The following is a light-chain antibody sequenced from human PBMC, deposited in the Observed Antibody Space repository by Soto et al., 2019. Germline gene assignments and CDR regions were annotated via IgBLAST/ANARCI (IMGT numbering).Light chain of an antibody. CDR1: QSVSSN. J-gene: IGKJ1*01. CDR3: QQYNIWGT. CDR2: GAS. Sequence: EIVMTQSPATLSVSPGERATLSCRASQSVSSNLAWYQQKPGQAPRLLIYGASTRATGIPARFSGSGSGTEFTLTISSLQSEDFAVYYCQQYNIWGTFSQGTKVEIK. V-gene: IGKV3-15*01.